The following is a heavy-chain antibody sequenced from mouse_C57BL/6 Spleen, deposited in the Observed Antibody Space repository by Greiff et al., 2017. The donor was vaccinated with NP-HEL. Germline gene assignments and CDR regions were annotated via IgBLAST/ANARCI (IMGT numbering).Heavy chain of an antibody. Sequence: VQLQQSGPELVKPGASVKLSCKASGYTFTSYDINWVKQRPGQGLEWIGWIYPRDGSTKYNEKFKGKATLTVDTSSSTAYTELNSLTSEDSAVYFCAREKTAQGFAYWGQGTLVTVSA. CDR3: AREKTAQGFAY. CDR1: GYTFTSYD. J-gene: IGHJ3*01. D-gene: IGHD3-2*02. CDR2: IYPRDGST. V-gene: IGHV1-85*01.